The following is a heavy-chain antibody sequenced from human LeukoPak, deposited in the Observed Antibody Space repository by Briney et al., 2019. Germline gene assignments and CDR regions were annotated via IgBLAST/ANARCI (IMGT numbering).Heavy chain of an antibody. D-gene: IGHD5-18*01. CDR2: IYYSGST. V-gene: IGHV4-39*01. J-gene: IGHJ4*02. CDR3: ARHIISRGYGYGAIDY. CDR1: GGSISSSSYY. Sequence: PSETLSLTCTVSGGSISSSSYYWGWIRQPPGKGLEWIGSIYYSGSTYYNPSLKSRVTISVDTSKDQFSLKLSSVTAADTAVYYCARHIISRGYGYGAIDYWGQGTLVTVSS.